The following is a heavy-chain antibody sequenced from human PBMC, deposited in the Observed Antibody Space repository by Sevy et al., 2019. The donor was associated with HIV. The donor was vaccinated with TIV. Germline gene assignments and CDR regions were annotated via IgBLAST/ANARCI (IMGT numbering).Heavy chain of an antibody. J-gene: IGHJ4*01. CDR1: GYSISSGYY. V-gene: IGHV4-38-2*01. D-gene: IGHD3-16*01. Sequence: SETLSLTCVVSGYSISSGYYWAWIRQPPGKGLEWIGSVHHTGSTYYNPSLKSRVTILLDTSNNQFSLKLTSVTAADTAVYYCARQGLGGALRLFDFWGHGTLVTVSS. CDR3: ARQGLGGALRLFDF. CDR2: VHHTGST.